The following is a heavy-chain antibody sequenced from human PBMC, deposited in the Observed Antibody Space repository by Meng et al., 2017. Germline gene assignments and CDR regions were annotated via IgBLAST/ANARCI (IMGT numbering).Heavy chain of an antibody. V-gene: IGHV1-69*13. CDR2: IIPIFGTA. CDR3: ARDLTYYYGSGSYYNFGAFDI. Sequence: SVKVSCTASGVTFSSYAISWVRQAPGQGLEWMGGIIPIFGTANYAQKFQGRVTITADESTSTAYMELSSLRSEDTAVYYCARDLTYYYGSGSYYNFGAFDIWGQGTMVTVSS. D-gene: IGHD3-10*01. CDR1: GVTFSSYA. J-gene: IGHJ3*02.